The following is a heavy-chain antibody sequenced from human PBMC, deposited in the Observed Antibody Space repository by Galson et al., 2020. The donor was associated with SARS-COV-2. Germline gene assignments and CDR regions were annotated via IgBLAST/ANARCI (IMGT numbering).Heavy chain of an antibody. J-gene: IGHJ4*02. CDR2: ISYDGSNK. CDR3: ARDRSAYRLFEY. V-gene: IGHV3-30*01. CDR1: GFTFSSYA. D-gene: IGHD4-4*01. Sequence: GGSLRLSCAASGFTFSSYAMHWVRQAPGKGLEWVAVISYDGSNKYYADSVKGRFTISRDNSKNTLYLQMNSLRAEDTAVYYCARDRSAYRLFEYWGQGTLVTVSS.